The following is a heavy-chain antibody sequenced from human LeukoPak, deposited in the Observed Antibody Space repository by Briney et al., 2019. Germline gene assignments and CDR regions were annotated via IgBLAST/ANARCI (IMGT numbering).Heavy chain of an antibody. D-gene: IGHD3-16*01. CDR3: ARKKGEGRSSYFDY. J-gene: IGHJ4*02. CDR1: GVTLGTYA. Sequence: GGSLRLSCAASGVTLGTYAMSWARQAPGKGLEWVSGISSSGSGGSTYYADSVKGRFTISRDNSKNTLYLQMNSLRAEDTAVYYCARKKGEGRSSYFDYWGQGTLVTVSS. CDR2: ISSSGSGGST. V-gene: IGHV3-23*01.